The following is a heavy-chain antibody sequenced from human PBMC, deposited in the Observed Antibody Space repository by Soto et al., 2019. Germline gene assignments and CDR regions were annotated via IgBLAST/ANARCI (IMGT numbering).Heavy chain of an antibody. Sequence: PGGSLRLSCAASGFTFDGYTMHWVRQAPGEGLEWVSLISWDGGNTYYADSVKGRFTISRDNSKNSLYLQMNSLRTEDTALYYCAKDIGDYYDSSGNYFDYWGQGTLVTV. J-gene: IGHJ4*02. V-gene: IGHV3-43*01. CDR1: GFTFDGYT. CDR2: ISWDGGNT. D-gene: IGHD3-22*01. CDR3: AKDIGDYYDSSGNYFDY.